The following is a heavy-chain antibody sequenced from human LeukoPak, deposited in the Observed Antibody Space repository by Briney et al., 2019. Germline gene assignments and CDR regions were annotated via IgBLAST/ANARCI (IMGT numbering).Heavy chain of an antibody. V-gene: IGHV3-30*04. CDR3: AGDRPDYYDTGGYYSPNDY. CDR1: GFTFSSYA. Sequence: PGGSLRLSCIASGFTFSSYAMHWVRQAPGKGLEWVAVISYDGSSKYYADSVKGRFTISRDNSKNTLYLQMNSLRTEDTAVYYCAGDRPDYYDTGGYYSPNDYWGQGSLVTVSS. CDR2: ISYDGSSK. J-gene: IGHJ4*02. D-gene: IGHD3-22*01.